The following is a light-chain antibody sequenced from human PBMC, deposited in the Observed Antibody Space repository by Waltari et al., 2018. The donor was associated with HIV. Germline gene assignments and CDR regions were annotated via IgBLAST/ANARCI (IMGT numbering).Light chain of an antibody. J-gene: IGKJ3*01. CDR1: QSISTW. CDR3: QQFNSF. Sequence: DIQMTQSPSTLSASVGDRVTITCRASQSISTWLAWYQQKPGKAPKLLIYKASSLESGVPSRFSGSGSGTEFTLTISSLQPDDFATYYCQQFNSFLGPGTKVDI. CDR2: KAS. V-gene: IGKV1-5*03.